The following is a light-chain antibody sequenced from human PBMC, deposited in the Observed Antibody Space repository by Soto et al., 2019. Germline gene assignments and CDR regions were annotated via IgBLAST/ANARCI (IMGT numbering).Light chain of an antibody. CDR1: GSDIGDYKY. Sequence: QSALTQPASLSGSPGQSITISCTGTGSDIGDYKYVSWYQQRPGKAPKLMIYEVSNRPSGVSNRFSGSKSGNTASLTLSGLQAEDEADYYCSSYAGRNNFYVFGTGIKVTVL. CDR2: EVS. V-gene: IGLV2-14*01. CDR3: SSYAGRNNFYV. J-gene: IGLJ1*01.